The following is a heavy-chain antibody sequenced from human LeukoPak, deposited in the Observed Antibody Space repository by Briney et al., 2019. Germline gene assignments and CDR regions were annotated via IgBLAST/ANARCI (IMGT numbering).Heavy chain of an antibody. CDR2: INAGNGNT. CDR3: AREKYCSSTSCPNHHNWFDP. D-gene: IGHD2-2*01. CDR1: GYTFTSYA. J-gene: IGHJ5*02. Sequence: ASVKVSCKASGYTFTSYAMHWVRQAPGQRLEWMGWINAGNGNTKYSQEFQGRVTITRDTSASTAYMELSSLRSEDMAVYYCAREKYCSSTSCPNHHNWFDPWGQGTLVTVSS. V-gene: IGHV1-3*03.